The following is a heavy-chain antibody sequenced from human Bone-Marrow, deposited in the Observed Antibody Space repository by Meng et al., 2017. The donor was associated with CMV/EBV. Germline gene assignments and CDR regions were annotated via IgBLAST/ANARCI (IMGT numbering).Heavy chain of an antibody. D-gene: IGHD2-2*01. CDR2: ISAYNGNT. V-gene: IGHV1-18*04. Sequence: ASVKVSCKASGYTFTGYYMHWVRQAPGQGLEWMGWISAYNGNTNYAQKLQGRVTMTTDTSTSTAYMELRSLRSDDTAVYYCARDRCSSTSCPHFDYWGQGTLVTFSS. CDR3: ARDRCSSTSCPHFDY. CDR1: GYTFTGYY. J-gene: IGHJ4*02.